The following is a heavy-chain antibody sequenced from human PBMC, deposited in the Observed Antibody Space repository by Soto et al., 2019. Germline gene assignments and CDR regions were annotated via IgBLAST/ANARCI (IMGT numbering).Heavy chain of an antibody. V-gene: IGHV3-7*01. Sequence: TGGSLRLSCAASGFTFSSYWMSWVRQAPGKGLEWVANIKQDGSEKYYVDSVKGRFTISRDNAKNSLYLQMNSLRAEDTAVYYCARDLAAHRIRYDFWSGYLGPNPYWGQGTLVTVSS. D-gene: IGHD3-3*01. J-gene: IGHJ4*02. CDR2: IKQDGSEK. CDR3: ARDLAAHRIRYDFWSGYLGPNPY. CDR1: GFTFSSYW.